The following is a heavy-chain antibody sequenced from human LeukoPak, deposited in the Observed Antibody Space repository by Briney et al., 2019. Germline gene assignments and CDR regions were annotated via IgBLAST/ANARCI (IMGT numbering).Heavy chain of an antibody. CDR1: GGSISSYY. CDR2: IYYRGTI. CDR3: ARAHYSGSGTYYNRAFDY. V-gene: IGHV4-59*01. Sequence: SETLSLTCTVSGGSISSYYWSWIRQPPGMGLEWIGYIYYRGTINYNPSLKSRVTVSIDTSKNQFSLKLSSVTAADTAVYYCARAHYSGSGTYYNRAFDYWGQGTLVTVSS. J-gene: IGHJ4*02. D-gene: IGHD3-10*01.